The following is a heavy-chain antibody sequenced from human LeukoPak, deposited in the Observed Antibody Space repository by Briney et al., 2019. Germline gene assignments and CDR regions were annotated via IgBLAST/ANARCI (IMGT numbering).Heavy chain of an antibody. Sequence: SVKVSCKASGYTFTGYYMHWVRQAPGQGLEWMGGIIPIFGTANYAQKFQGRVTITADESTSTAYMELSSLRSEDTAVYYCARGYYDLDYWGQGTLVTVSS. CDR3: ARGYYDLDY. D-gene: IGHD3-22*01. J-gene: IGHJ4*02. V-gene: IGHV1-69*13. CDR2: IIPIFGTA. CDR1: GYTFTGYY.